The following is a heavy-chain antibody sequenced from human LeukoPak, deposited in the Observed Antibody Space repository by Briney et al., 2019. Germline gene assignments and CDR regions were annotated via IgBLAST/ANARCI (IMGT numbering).Heavy chain of an antibody. CDR3: ARGRREFGY. D-gene: IGHD1-26*01. Sequence: SETLSLTCAVYGGSFSGYYWSWIRQPPGKGLEWIGEINHSGSTNYNPSLKSRVTISVDTSRNQFSLKLSSVTAADTAVYYCARGRREFGYWGQGTLVTVSP. J-gene: IGHJ4*02. CDR2: INHSGST. CDR1: GGSFSGYY. V-gene: IGHV4-34*01.